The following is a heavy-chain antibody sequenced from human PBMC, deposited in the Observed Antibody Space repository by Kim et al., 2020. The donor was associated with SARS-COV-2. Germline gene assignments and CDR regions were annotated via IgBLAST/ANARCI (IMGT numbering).Heavy chain of an antibody. CDR2: IKSKTDGGTT. CDR3: TTDGGYSSSPLEY. Sequence: GGSLRLSCAASGFTFSNAWMSWVRQAPGKGLEWVGRIKSKTDGGTTDYAAPVKGRFTISRDDSKNTLYLQMNSLKTEDTAVYYCTTDGGYSSSPLEYWGQGTLVTVSS. J-gene: IGHJ4*02. V-gene: IGHV3-15*01. CDR1: GFTFSNAW. D-gene: IGHD6-13*01.